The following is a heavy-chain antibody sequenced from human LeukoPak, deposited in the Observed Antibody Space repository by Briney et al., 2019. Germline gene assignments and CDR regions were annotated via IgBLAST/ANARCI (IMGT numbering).Heavy chain of an antibody. J-gene: IGHJ4*02. CDR1: GYTFTNYY. Sequence: ASVKVSCKASGYTFTNYYLHWVRQAPGQGLEWMGIINPSDGSTSYAQKFQGRVTITADESTSTAYMELSSLRSEDTAVYYCAREYYGSGSYPDYWGQGTLVTVSS. CDR3: AREYYGSGSYPDY. D-gene: IGHD3-10*01. CDR2: INPSDGST. V-gene: IGHV1-46*01.